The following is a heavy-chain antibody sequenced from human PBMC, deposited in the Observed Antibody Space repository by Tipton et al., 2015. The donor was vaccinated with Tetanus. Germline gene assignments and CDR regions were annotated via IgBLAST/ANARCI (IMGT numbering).Heavy chain of an antibody. CDR1: GGSISTYY. J-gene: IGHJ3*02. Sequence: TLSLTCTVSGGSISTYYWSWIRQPAGKGLEWIGRIYTSGSTNYNPPLKRRVTMSVGTSNTQFSLKLSFVTAADTAVYYCARDVWRYYDSSGYQDHDAFDIWGQGTMVTVSS. D-gene: IGHD3-22*01. CDR2: IYTSGST. CDR3: ARDVWRYYDSSGYQDHDAFDI. V-gene: IGHV4-4*07.